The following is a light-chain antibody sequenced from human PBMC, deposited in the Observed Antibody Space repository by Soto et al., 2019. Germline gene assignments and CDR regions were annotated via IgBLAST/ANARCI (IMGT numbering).Light chain of an antibody. V-gene: IGLV2-8*01. CDR2: EVS. Sequence: QSVLTQPPSASGSPGQSVTISCTGTSSDVGGHNYVSWYQQHPGKAPKLLIYEVSERPSGVPDRFSGSKSGNTASLTVSGLQTGDEADYYCSSYAGSNNFVFGTGTKVTVL. CDR1: SSDVGGHNY. J-gene: IGLJ1*01. CDR3: SSYAGSNNFV.